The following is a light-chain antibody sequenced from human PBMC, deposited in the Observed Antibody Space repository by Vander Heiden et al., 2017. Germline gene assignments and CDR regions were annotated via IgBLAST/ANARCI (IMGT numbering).Light chain of an antibody. CDR3: EAWDDSLNGWV. CDR2: NNN. CDR1: SSNIGSNT. V-gene: IGLV1-44*01. Sequence: QSVLPHPPSPSATPGQRVTISCSGSSSNIGSNTVNWYQQLPGTAPKLLIYNNNQRPSGVPDRFSGSKSGTAAALAISGLQSEAEADYYCEAWDDSLNGWVLGGGSKLTVL. J-gene: IGLJ3*02.